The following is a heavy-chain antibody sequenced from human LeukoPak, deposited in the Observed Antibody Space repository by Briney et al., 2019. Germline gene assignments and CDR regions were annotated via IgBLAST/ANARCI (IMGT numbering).Heavy chain of an antibody. CDR3: TTEDSGYCSGGSCPEFDY. D-gene: IGHD2-15*01. CDR1: GFTFSNAW. J-gene: IGHJ4*02. Sequence: PGGSLRLSCAASGFTFSNAWMSWVRQAPGKGLEWVGRIKSKTDGGTTDYAAPVKGRFTISRDDSKNTLYLQMNGLKTEDTAVYYCTTEDSGYCSGGSCPEFDYWGQGTLVTVSS. V-gene: IGHV3-15*01. CDR2: IKSKTDGGTT.